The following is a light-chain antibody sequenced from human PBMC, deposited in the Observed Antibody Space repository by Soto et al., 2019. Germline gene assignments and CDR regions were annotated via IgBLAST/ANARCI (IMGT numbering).Light chain of an antibody. CDR2: DAS. J-gene: IGKJ4*02. V-gene: IGKV1-33*01. CDR1: QDISNY. Sequence: DIQMTQSPSSLSASVGDRVTITCQASQDISNYLNWCQQKPGKAPKLLIYDASNLETGVPSRFSGSGSGTDFTFTISSLQPEDIATYYCQQYDDLPPLFGGGTKVEIK. CDR3: QQYDDLPPL.